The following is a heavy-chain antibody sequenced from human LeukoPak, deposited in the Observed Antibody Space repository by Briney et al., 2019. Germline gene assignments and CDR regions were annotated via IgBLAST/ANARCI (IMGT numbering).Heavy chain of an antibody. D-gene: IGHD3-10*01. J-gene: IGHJ4*02. CDR2: INHSGST. CDR1: GGSFSGYY. CDR3: ARDGPAQMVDFDY. Sequence: SETLSLTCAVYGGSFSGYYWSWIRQPPGKGLEWIGEINHSGSTNYNPSLKSRVTISVDTSKNQFSLKLSSVTAADTAVYYCARDGPAQMVDFDYWGQGSQVTVSS. V-gene: IGHV4-34*01.